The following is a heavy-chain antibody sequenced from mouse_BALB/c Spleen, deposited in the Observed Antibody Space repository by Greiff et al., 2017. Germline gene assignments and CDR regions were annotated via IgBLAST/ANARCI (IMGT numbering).Heavy chain of an antibody. Sequence: VQLKQSGAELVKPGASVKLSCTASGFNIKDTYMHWVKQRPEQGLEWIGRIDPANGNTKYDPKFQGKATITADTSSNTAYLQLSSLTSEDTAVYYCARQLGLRDWFAYWGQGTLVTVSA. CDR3: ARQLGLRDWFAY. D-gene: IGHD3-1*01. J-gene: IGHJ3*01. CDR2: IDPANGNT. V-gene: IGHV14-3*02. CDR1: GFNIKDTY.